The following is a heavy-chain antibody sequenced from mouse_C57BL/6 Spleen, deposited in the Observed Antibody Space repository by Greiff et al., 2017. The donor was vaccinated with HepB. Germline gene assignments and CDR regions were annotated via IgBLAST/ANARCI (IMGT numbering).Heavy chain of an antibody. Sequence: DVKLQESGPELVKPGASVKIPCKASGYTFTDYNMDWVKQSHGKSLEWIGDINPNNGGTIYNQKFKGKATLTVDKSSSTAYMELRSLTSEDTAVYYCARYDDDYFDYWGQGTTLTVSS. J-gene: IGHJ2*01. CDR2: INPNNGGT. CDR1: GYTFTDYN. CDR3: ARYDDDYFDY. D-gene: IGHD2-12*01. V-gene: IGHV1-18*01.